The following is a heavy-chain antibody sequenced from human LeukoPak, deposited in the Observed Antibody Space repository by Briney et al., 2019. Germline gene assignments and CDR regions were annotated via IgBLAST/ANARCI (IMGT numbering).Heavy chain of an antibody. CDR3: ARDRHDSSGYYYFYYYYYMDV. V-gene: IGHV3-7*01. J-gene: IGHJ6*03. CDR1: GFTFSSYW. CDR2: IKQDGSEK. D-gene: IGHD3-22*01. Sequence: PGGSLRLSCAASGFTFSSYWMGWVRQAPGKGLEWVANIKQDGSEKYYVDSVKGRFTIYRDNAKNSLYLQMNSLRAEDTAVYYCARDRHDSSGYYYFYYYYYMDVWGKGTTVTVSS.